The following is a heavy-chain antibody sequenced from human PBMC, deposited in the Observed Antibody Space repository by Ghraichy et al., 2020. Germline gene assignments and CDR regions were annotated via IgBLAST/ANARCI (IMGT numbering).Heavy chain of an antibody. Sequence: SETLSLTCTVSGGSISSDYWSWIRQPPGKGLEWIGYIYYSGSTNYNPSLQSRVTISVDTSKSQFSLELRSATAADTAVYFCARHHGILWFGEPWGQGTLVTVSS. CDR1: GGSISSDY. CDR2: IYYSGST. J-gene: IGHJ5*02. V-gene: IGHV4-59*08. CDR3: ARHHGILWFGEP. D-gene: IGHD3-10*01.